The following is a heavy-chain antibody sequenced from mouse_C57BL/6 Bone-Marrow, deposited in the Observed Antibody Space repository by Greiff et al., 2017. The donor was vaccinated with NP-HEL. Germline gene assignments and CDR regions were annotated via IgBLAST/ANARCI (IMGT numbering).Heavy chain of an antibody. J-gene: IGHJ3*01. V-gene: IGHV2-6*02. CDR3: ARVGLDSSGLDY. Sequence: QVQLKESGPGLVAPSQSLSITCTVSGFSLTSYGVHWVRQPPGKGLEWLVVIWSDGSTTYNSALKSRLSISKNNSKSKVYLKMNGLQTDDTAMYYCARVGLDSSGLDYWGQGTLVTVSA. CDR2: IWSDGST. D-gene: IGHD3-2*02. CDR1: GFSLTSYG.